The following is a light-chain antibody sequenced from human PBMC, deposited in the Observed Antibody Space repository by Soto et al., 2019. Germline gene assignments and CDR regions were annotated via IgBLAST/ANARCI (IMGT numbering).Light chain of an antibody. CDR1: SSDVGGYNY. J-gene: IGLJ2*01. CDR3: SSYAGSNNLV. Sequence: QSALTQPPSASGSPGQPVTISCTGSSSDVGGYNYVSWYQQHPGKAPKLMIYEVSKRPSGVPDRFSGSKSGNTASLTVSGLQPEDEADYYCSSYAGSNNLVFGGGTKLTV. CDR2: EVS. V-gene: IGLV2-8*01.